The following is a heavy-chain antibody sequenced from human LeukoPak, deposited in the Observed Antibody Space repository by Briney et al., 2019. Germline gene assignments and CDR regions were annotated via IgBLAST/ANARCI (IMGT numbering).Heavy chain of an antibody. Sequence: SETLSLTCAVYGGSFSGYYWSWIRQPPGKGLEWIGEINHSGSTNCNPSLKSRVTISVDTSKNQFSLKLSSVTAADTAVYYCASVSGSYSYNYYYYGMDVWGKGTTVTVSS. V-gene: IGHV4-34*01. J-gene: IGHJ6*04. CDR3: ASVSGSYSYNYYYYGMDV. CDR1: GGSFSGYY. CDR2: INHSGST. D-gene: IGHD3-16*01.